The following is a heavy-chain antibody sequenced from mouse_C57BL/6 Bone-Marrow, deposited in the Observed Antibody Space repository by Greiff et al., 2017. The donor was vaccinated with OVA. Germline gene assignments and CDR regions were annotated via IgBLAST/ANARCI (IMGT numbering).Heavy chain of an antibody. J-gene: IGHJ2*01. Sequence: QVQLQQSGAELVRPGASVTLSCKASGYTFTDYEMHWVKQTPVHGLEWIGAIDPETGGTAYNQKFKGKAILTADKSSSTAYMELRSLTSEDSAVYYCTRLYYGTGDYWGQGTTLTVSS. V-gene: IGHV1-15*01. CDR3: TRLYYGTGDY. D-gene: IGHD1-1*01. CDR2: IDPETGGT. CDR1: GYTFTDYE.